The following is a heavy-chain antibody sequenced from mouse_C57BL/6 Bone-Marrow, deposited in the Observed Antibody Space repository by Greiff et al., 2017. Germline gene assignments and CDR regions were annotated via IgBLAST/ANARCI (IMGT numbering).Heavy chain of an antibody. CDR1: GYTFTSHW. V-gene: IGHV1-56*01. CDR3: ERGGSYDGDPAWFAY. CDR2: IFPGSGST. D-gene: IGHD2-3*01. J-gene: IGHJ3*01. Sequence: VTLQESGPELVRPGASVKISCKAPGYTFTSHWMQWVRQRPGQGLEWIGEIFPGSGSTYYNEKFKGKATLTVDTSSSTAYMQLSSRTSEDSAVFFCERGGSYDGDPAWFAYWGQGTLVTVSA.